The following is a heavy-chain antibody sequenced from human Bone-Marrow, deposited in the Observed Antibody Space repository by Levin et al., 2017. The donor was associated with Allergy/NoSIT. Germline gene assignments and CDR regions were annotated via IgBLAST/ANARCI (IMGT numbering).Heavy chain of an antibody. D-gene: IGHD2-2*01. J-gene: IGHJ6*02. Sequence: GGSLRLSCEASGFTFNTYGLHWVRQAPGRGLEWLATIAYDGSNKRYADSVTGRFTISRDDTKNTLYLQMHSLRLEDTAVYSCARDMLPADALDYYYGMDVWGQGTTVTVSS. CDR1: GFTFNTYG. CDR2: IAYDGSNK. CDR3: ARDMLPADALDYYYGMDV. V-gene: IGHV3-30*01.